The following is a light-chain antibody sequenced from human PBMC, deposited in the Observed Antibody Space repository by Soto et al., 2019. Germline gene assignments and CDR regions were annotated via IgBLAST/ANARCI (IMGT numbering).Light chain of an antibody. V-gene: IGKV3-15*01. J-gene: IGKJ1*01. Sequence: EILMTQSPATLSVSPGERATLSCRASQSVSSNLAWYQQKPGQAPRLLIYGASTRATGIPARFSGSGSGTEFTLTISSLQSEDFAVYYCQQYNNWPQTFGQGTRWIS. CDR3: QQYNNWPQT. CDR1: QSVSSN. CDR2: GAS.